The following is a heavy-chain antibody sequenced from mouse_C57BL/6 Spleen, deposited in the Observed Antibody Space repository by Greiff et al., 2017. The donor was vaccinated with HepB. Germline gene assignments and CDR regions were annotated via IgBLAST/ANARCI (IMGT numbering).Heavy chain of an antibody. CDR1: GYTFTTYP. J-gene: IGHJ1*03. Sequence: QVQLKESGAELVKPGASVKMSCKASGYTFTTYPIEWMKQNHGKSLEWIGNFHPYNDDTKYNEKFKGKATLTVEKSSSTVYLELSRLTSDDSAVYYCARGDDDYDVGWYFDVWGTGTTVTVSS. V-gene: IGHV1-47*01. D-gene: IGHD2-4*01. CDR3: ARGDDDYDVGWYFDV. CDR2: FHPYNDDT.